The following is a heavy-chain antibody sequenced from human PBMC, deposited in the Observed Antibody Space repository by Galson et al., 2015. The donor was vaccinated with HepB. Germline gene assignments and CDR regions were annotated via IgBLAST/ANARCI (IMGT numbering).Heavy chain of an antibody. J-gene: IGHJ4*02. CDR3: ARDRRRVGFTIFGVVSYPFDY. D-gene: IGHD3-3*01. V-gene: IGHV1-46*01. CDR2: INPSGGST. CDR1: GYTFTSYY. Sequence: SVKVSCKASGYTFTSYYMHWVRQAPGQGLEWMGIINPSGGSTSYAQKFQGRVTMTRDTSTSTVYMELSSLRSEDTAVYYCARDRRRVGFTIFGVVSYPFDYWGQGTLVTVSS.